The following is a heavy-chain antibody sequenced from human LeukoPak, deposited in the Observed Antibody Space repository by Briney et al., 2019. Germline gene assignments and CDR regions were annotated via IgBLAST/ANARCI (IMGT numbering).Heavy chain of an antibody. CDR3: AGGPKQQLLWGRASNGFDP. V-gene: IGHV3-66*01. CDR1: GFIVSSKY. CDR2: IYSGGST. D-gene: IGHD2-2*01. J-gene: IGHJ5*02. Sequence: PGGSLRLSCAASGFIVSSKYMSWVRQAPGKGLEWVSVIYSGGSTHYADSVKGRFTISRDSSKNMLYLQMNSLRAEDTAVYYCAGGPKQQLLWGRASNGFDPWGQGTLVTVSS.